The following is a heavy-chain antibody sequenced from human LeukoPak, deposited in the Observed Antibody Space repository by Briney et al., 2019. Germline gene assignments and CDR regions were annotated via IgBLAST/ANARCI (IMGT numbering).Heavy chain of an antibody. V-gene: IGHV4-30-2*01. Sequence: TLSLTCTVSGGSISSGGYYWSWIRQPPGKGLEWIGYIYHSGSTYYNPSLKSRVTISVDTSKNQFSLKLSSVTAADTAVYYCSLGAPRGYYGSVSYYKSKWFDPWGQGTLVTVPS. D-gene: IGHD3-10*01. CDR2: IYHSGST. CDR1: GGSISSGGYY. J-gene: IGHJ5*02. CDR3: SLGAPRGYYGSVSYYKSKWFDP.